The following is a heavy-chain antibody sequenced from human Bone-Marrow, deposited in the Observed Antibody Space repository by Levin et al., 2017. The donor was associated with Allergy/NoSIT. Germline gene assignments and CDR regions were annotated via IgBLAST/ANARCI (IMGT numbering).Heavy chain of an antibody. J-gene: IGHJ4*02. V-gene: IGHV1-18*01. CDR3: ARDYGSGSDYRAIAFDY. CDR1: GYTFTSYG. D-gene: IGHD3-10*01. Sequence: GESLKISCKASGYTFTSYGISWVRQAPGQGLEWMGWISAYNGNTNYAQKLQGRVTMTTDTSTSTAYMELRSLRSDDTAVYYCARDYGSGSDYRAIAFDYWGQGTLVTGSS. CDR2: ISAYNGNT.